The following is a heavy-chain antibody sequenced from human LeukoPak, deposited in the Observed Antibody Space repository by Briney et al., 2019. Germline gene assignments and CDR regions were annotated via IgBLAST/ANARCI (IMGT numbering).Heavy chain of an antibody. D-gene: IGHD6-13*01. J-gene: IGHJ3*02. Sequence: SETLSLTCTVSGDSIGSYYWSWIRQPPGKGLEWIGEIYYSGSTNYNPSLKSRVTISVDTSKNHFSLKVRSVTAADTAVYYCARRFRISSSSSDAFDIWGQGTMVTVSS. V-gene: IGHV4-59*01. CDR3: ARRFRISSSSSDAFDI. CDR2: IYYSGST. CDR1: GDSIGSYY.